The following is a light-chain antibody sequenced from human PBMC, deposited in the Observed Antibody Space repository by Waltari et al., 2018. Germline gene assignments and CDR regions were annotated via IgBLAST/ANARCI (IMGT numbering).Light chain of an antibody. CDR2: EVN. V-gene: IGLV2-14*01. CDR1: SSDVGDYKY. J-gene: IGLJ2*01. Sequence: QSALTQPASVSGSPGQSITISCTGTSSDVGDYKYVSWYQHHPGKAPKVMIYEVNIRPSGVSNRFSGSKSGNPASLTISGLQAEDEADYYCSSYTSTSSVVLFGGGTKLTVL. CDR3: SSYTSTSSVVL.